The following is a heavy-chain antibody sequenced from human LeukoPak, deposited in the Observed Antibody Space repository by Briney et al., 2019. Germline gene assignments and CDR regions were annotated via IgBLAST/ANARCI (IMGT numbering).Heavy chain of an antibody. CDR1: GFTFSSYA. V-gene: IGHV3-9*01. CDR3: AKGPYYDSSGFDY. CDR2: ISWNSGSI. Sequence: QSGGSLRLSCAASGFTFSSYAMHWVRQAPGKGLEWVSGISWNSGSIGYADSVKGRFTISRDNAKNSLYLQMNSLRAEDTALYYCAKGPYYDSSGFDYWGQGTLVTVSS. D-gene: IGHD3-22*01. J-gene: IGHJ4*02.